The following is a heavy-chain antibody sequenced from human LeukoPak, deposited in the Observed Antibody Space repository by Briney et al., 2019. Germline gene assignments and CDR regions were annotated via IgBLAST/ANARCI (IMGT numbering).Heavy chain of an antibody. CDR2: VYSSGST. V-gene: IGHV4-59*01. Sequence: PSETLSLTCTVSGGAISSSYWSWIWQPPGKGLEWIAYVYSSGSTNYNPSLKSRVTISVDTSKNQFSLKLSSVTAADTAVYYCARVGWNSGYYYGPDHHFDYWGQGTLVTVSS. D-gene: IGHD3-22*01. CDR3: ARVGWNSGYYYGPDHHFDY. CDR1: GGAISSSY. J-gene: IGHJ4*02.